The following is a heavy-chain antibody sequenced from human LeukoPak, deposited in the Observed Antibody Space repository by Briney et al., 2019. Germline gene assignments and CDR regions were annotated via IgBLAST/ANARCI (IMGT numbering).Heavy chain of an antibody. Sequence: PSETLSLTCTVSGGSISSGGYYWSWIRQHPGKGLEWIGYIYYSGSTYYNPSLKSRVTISVDTSKNQFSLKLSSVTAADTAVYYCARELYDYVWGSYRPPFDYWGQGTLVTVSS. V-gene: IGHV4-31*03. CDR2: IYYSGST. CDR3: ARELYDYVWGSYRPPFDY. CDR1: GGSISSGGYY. D-gene: IGHD3-16*02. J-gene: IGHJ4*02.